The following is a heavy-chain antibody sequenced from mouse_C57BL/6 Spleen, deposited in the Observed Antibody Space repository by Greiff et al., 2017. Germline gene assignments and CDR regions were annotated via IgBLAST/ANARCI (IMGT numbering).Heavy chain of an antibody. J-gene: IGHJ4*01. V-gene: IGHV2-9-1*01. CDR3: ARNSDDYDGDYYAMDY. D-gene: IGHD2-4*01. CDR1: GFSLTSYA. CDR2: IWTGGGT. Sequence: QVQLKESGPGLVAPSQSLSITCTVSGFSLTSYAISWVRQPPGKGLEWLGVIWTGGGTNYNSALKSSMSISKDNSKSPVFLKMNSLQTDDTARYYCARNSDDYDGDYYAMDYWGQGTSVTVSS.